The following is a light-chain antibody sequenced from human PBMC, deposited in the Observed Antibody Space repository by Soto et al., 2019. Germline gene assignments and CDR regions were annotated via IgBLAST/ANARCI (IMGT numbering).Light chain of an antibody. CDR1: QSVGVR. CDR2: STA. J-gene: IGKJ1*01. CDR3: QHYDRAPMWT. V-gene: IGKV3-20*01. Sequence: ETVLTQSPATLSSSPAERATLSCRASQSVGVRLAWYQHKPGQAPRLLMYSTAIRATGIPDRFSGSGSGTDFTLTIIRLDPEDFSVYYCQHYDRAPMWTFGQGTKVDIK.